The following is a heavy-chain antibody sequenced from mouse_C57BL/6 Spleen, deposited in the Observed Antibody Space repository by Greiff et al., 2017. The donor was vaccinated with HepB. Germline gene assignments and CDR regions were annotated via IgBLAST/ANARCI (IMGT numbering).Heavy chain of an antibody. CDR1: GFTFSSYA. Sequence: EVHLVESGGGLVKPGGSLKLSCAASGFTFSSYAMSWVRQTPEKRLEWVATISDGGSYTYYPDNVKGRFTISRDNAKNNLYLQMSHLKSEDTAMYYCARDPGRKYAMDYWGQGTSVTVSS. J-gene: IGHJ4*01. CDR3: ARDPGRKYAMDY. V-gene: IGHV5-4*01. D-gene: IGHD4-1*01. CDR2: ISDGGSYT.